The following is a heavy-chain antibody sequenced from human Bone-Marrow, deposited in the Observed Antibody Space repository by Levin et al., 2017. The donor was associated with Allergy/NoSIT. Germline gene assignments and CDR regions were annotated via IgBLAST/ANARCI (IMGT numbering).Heavy chain of an antibody. CDR2: IIPVLGKT. Sequence: ASVKVSCKASGDTFNTYGISWVRQAPGQGLEWMGRIIPVLGKTNYAQKFQGRLTITADKSTSTAYMELSGLRPEDSALYYCARAVQLWYHFDYWGQGTLVTVSS. D-gene: IGHD1-1*01. CDR1: GDTFNTYG. V-gene: IGHV1-69*04. CDR3: ARAVQLWYHFDY. J-gene: IGHJ4*02.